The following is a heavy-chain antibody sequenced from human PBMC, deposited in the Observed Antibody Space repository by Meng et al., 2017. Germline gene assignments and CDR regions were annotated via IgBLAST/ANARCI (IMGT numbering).Heavy chain of an antibody. V-gene: IGHV3-33*01. D-gene: IGHD3-10*01. J-gene: IGHJ4*02. CDR1: GFTFSSYG. CDR2: IWYDGSNK. CDR3: ARDGGLVRGVIIGSPRNYFDY. Sequence: LSLTCAASGFTFSSYGMHWVRQAPGKGLEWVAVIWYDGSNKYYADSVKGRFTISRDNSKNTLYLQMNSLRAEDTAVYYCARDGGLVRGVIIGSPRNYFDYWGQGTLVTVSS.